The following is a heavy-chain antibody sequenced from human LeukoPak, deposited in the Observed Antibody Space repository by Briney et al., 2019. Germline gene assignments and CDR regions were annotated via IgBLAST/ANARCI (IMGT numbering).Heavy chain of an antibody. CDR2: IYYSGST. CDR1: GGSISSYY. V-gene: IGHV4-59*01. D-gene: IGHD3-10*01. Sequence: SETLSLTCTVSGGSISSYYWSWIRQPPGKGLEWIGYIYYSGSTNYNPSLKSRVTISVDTSKNQFSLKLSSVTAADTAVYYCARDRTYYGSGSYDAFDIWGQGTMVTVS. CDR3: ARDRTYYGSGSYDAFDI. J-gene: IGHJ3*02.